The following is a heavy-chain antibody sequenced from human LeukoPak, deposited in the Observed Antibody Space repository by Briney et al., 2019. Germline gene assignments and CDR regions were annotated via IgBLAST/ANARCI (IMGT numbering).Heavy chain of an antibody. CDR3: ARAGTSGITIFGVVNPFDY. J-gene: IGHJ4*02. CDR1: GYTFTSYD. CDR2: INPNSGGT. Sequence: ASVKVSCKASGYTFTSYDINWVRQATGQGLEWMGWINPNSGGTNYAQKFQGRVTMTRDTSISTAYMELSRLRSDDTAVYYCARAGTSGITIFGVVNPFDYWGQGTLVTVSS. V-gene: IGHV1-2*02. D-gene: IGHD3-3*01.